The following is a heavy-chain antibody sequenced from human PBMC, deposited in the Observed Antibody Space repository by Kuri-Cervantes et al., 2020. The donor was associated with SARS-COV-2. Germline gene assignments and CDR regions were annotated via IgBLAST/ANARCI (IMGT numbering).Heavy chain of an antibody. CDR2: IYYSGST. D-gene: IGHD2-2*01. J-gene: IGHJ5*02. Sequence: SQTLSLTCAVYGGSFSGYYWSWIRQPPGKGLEWIGSIYYSGSTYYNPSLKSRVTISVDTSKNQFSLKLSSVTAADTAVYYWARHIVVVPAAPNWFDPWGQGTLVTVSS. CDR1: GGSFSGYY. CDR3: ARHIVVVPAAPNWFDP. V-gene: IGHV4-34*01.